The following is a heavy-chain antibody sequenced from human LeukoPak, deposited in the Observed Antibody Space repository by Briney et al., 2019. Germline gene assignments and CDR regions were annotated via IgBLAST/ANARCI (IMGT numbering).Heavy chain of an antibody. J-gene: IGHJ4*02. D-gene: IGHD6-19*01. CDR3: AREVALAGHTIGWDYFDF. CDR1: GFTFSGYE. V-gene: IGHV3-48*03. CDR2: IGRSGGPL. Sequence: GGSLRHSCVASGFTFSGYEMNWVRQAPGKGREWVSYIGRSGGPLYYADSVKGGFTMSRDNARNTLYLQMNSLKAEDTALYYCAREVALAGHTIGWDYFDFWGQGTLVTVSS.